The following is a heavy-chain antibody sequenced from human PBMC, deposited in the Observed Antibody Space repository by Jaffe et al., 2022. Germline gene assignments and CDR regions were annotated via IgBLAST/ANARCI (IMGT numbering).Heavy chain of an antibody. J-gene: IGHJ3*02. D-gene: IGHD5-12*01. CDR3: ARDMGRLQLGGAFDI. CDR1: GFTVSSNY. V-gene: IGHV3-66*02. CDR2: IYSGGST. Sequence: EVQLVESGGGLVQPGGSLRLSCAASGFTVSSNYMSWVRQAPGKGLEWVSVIYSGGSTYYADSVKGRFTISRDNSKNTLYLQMNSLRAEDTAVYYCARDMGRLQLGGAFDIWGQGTMVTVSS.